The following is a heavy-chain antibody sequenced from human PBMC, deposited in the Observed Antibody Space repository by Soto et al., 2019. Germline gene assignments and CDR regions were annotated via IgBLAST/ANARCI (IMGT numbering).Heavy chain of an antibody. J-gene: IGHJ4*02. CDR2: IDPKNGDT. Sequence: QVQLVQSGAEVKNTGASVKVSCKASGYTFTGYSIHWVRQAPGQGLGWMGWIDPKNGDTNTSQKFQGRVTMTRDTSITPAYMVRTSLRSDDTALYSCAREWDTTMVPRVDYRGQGRLVTVSS. CDR3: AREWDTTMVPRVDY. D-gene: IGHD5-18*01. V-gene: IGHV1-2*02. CDR1: GYTFTGYS.